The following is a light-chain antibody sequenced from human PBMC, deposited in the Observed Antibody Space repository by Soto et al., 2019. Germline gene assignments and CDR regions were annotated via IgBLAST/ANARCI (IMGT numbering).Light chain of an antibody. J-gene: IGKJ1*01. CDR2: KAS. Sequence: DIQMTQSPPTLPASAGDRVTITCRASQTISSWLAWYQQKPGKAPKLLIYKASTLKSGVPSRFSGSGSGTEFTLTISSLQPDDFATYYCQHYNSYSEAFGQGTKVDIK. CDR1: QTISSW. V-gene: IGKV1-5*03. CDR3: QHYNSYSEA.